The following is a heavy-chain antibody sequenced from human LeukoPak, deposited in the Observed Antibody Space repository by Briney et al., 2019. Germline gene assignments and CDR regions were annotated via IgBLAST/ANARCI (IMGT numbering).Heavy chain of an antibody. J-gene: IGHJ4*02. CDR2: INPDGSST. CDR1: GFTFSSYA. D-gene: IGHD1-26*01. Sequence: PGGSLRLSCAASGFTFSSYAMSWVRQAPGKGLMWVSRINPDGSSTNYADSVEGRFTISRDNVKNTLYLQMNSLRAEDTAVYYCTRVWDYSDYWGQGTLVTVSS. CDR3: TRVWDYSDY. V-gene: IGHV3-74*01.